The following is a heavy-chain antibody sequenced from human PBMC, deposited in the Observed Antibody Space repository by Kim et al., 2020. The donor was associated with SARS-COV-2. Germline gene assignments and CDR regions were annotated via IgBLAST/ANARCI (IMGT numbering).Heavy chain of an antibody. CDR3: ARDDAFAI. Sequence: GSTHYHPSLKSRVTISVDTSKNQFSLKLSSVTAADTAVYYCARDDAFAIWGQGTMVTVSS. J-gene: IGHJ3*02. V-gene: IGHV4-31*02. CDR2: GST.